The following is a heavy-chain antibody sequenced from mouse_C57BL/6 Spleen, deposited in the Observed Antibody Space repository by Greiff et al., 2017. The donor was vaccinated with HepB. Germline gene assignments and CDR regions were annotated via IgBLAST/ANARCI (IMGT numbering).Heavy chain of an antibody. CDR3: TTGGLRRRGYAMDY. CDR2: IDPENGDT. J-gene: IGHJ4*01. CDR1: GFNIKDDY. D-gene: IGHD2-4*01. V-gene: IGHV14-4*01. Sequence: VQLKQSGAELVRPGASVKLSCTASGFNIKDDYMHWVKQRPEQGLEWIGWIDPENGDTEYASKFQGKATITADTSSNTAYLQLSSLTSEDTAVYYCTTGGLRRRGYAMDYWGQGTSVTVSS.